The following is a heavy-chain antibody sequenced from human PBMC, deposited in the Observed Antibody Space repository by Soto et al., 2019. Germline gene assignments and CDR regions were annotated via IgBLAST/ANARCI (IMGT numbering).Heavy chain of an antibody. CDR2: ISGSGGST. D-gene: IGHD3-9*01. Sequence: GGSLRLSCAASGFTFSSYAMSWVRQAPGKGLEWVSAISGSGGSTYYADSVKGRFTISRDNSKNTLYLQMNSLRAEDTAVYYCAKATYYDILTGYLIFDYWGQGTLVTVSS. CDR1: GFTFSSYA. J-gene: IGHJ4*02. V-gene: IGHV3-23*01. CDR3: AKATYYDILTGYLIFDY.